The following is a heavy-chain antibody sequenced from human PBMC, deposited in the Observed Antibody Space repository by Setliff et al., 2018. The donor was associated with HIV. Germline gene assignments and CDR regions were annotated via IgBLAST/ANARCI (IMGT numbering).Heavy chain of an antibody. V-gene: IGHV4-59*11. CDR3: ARGLWVGGSYWFDP. CDR2: IYYTGTT. J-gene: IGHJ5*02. CDR1: GGSISSHY. D-gene: IGHD3-10*01. Sequence: PSSPLSLPCPVSGVSGGSISSHYWNWIRQPPGKGLEWIGYIYYTGTTKNNTSLKSRVTMSIDTSKNQVSLKLSSVTAADTAVYDGARGLWVGGSYWFDPWGQGTLVTVSS.